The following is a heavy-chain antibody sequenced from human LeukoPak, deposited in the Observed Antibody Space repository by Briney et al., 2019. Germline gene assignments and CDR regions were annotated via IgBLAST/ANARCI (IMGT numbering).Heavy chain of an antibody. Sequence: SGGSLRLSCAASGFTFSSYGMSWVRQAPGKGLEWVSAISGSGGSTYYADSVKGRFTISRDNSKNTLYLQMNSLRAEDTAVYYCAKDRRTPGYGSGSYPWFDPWGQGTLVTVSS. CDR3: AKDRRTPGYGSGSYPWFDP. J-gene: IGHJ5*02. D-gene: IGHD3-10*01. V-gene: IGHV3-23*01. CDR2: ISGSGGST. CDR1: GFTFSSYG.